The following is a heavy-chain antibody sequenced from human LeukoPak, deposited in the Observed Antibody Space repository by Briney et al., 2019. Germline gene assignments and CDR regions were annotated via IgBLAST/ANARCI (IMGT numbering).Heavy chain of an antibody. CDR1: GFTVSSNY. Sequence: HTGGSLRLSCAASGFTVSSNYMSWVRQAPGKGPEYVSGISSNGGTTFYVDSVKGRFIISRDNSKNTLYLQMSSLRNEDTAVYYCVPFRDGYNYWGQGTLVTVSS. D-gene: IGHD5-24*01. CDR3: VPFRDGYNY. V-gene: IGHV3-64D*06. J-gene: IGHJ4*02. CDR2: ISSNGGTT.